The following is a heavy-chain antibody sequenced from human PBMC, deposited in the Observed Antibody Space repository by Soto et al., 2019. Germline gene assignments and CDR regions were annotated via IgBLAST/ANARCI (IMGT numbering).Heavy chain of an antibody. CDR3: ARGLYGDPREYFQY. CDR2: ISSSSNI. V-gene: IGHV3-48*01. CDR1: GFTVSSYS. Sequence: GGSLRLSCAASGFTVSSYSMNWVRQAPGKGLEWVSYISSSSNIYYADSVKGRFTISRDNAKNSLYLQMNSLRAEDTAVYYCARGLYGDPREYFQYWGQGTLVTVS. D-gene: IGHD4-17*01. J-gene: IGHJ1*01.